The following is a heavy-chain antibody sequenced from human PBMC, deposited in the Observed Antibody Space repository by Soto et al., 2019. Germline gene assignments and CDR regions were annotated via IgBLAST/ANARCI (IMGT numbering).Heavy chain of an antibody. CDR3: SRGYSSSWDDY. CDR2: INAGNGNT. D-gene: IGHD6-13*01. CDR1: GYTFTSYA. Sequence: QVQLVQSGAEVKKPGASVKVSCKASGYTFTSYAMHWVRQAPGQRLEWMGWINAGNGNTKYSQKFQGRVTITRDTSASTAYMELSSLRSEDTAVYYCSRGYSSSWDDYWGQGTLVTVSS. V-gene: IGHV1-3*01. J-gene: IGHJ4*02.